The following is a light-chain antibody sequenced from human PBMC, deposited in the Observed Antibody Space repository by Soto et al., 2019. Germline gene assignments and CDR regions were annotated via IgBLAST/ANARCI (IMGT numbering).Light chain of an antibody. CDR3: QQYGASPPRVGA. Sequence: EIVLTQSTGTLSLSPGERATLSCRASQSVSSSYLAWYQQKPGQAPRLLIYGASSRATSIPDRFSGSGSGTDFTLTIRSLEPEDFAVYFCQQYGASPPRVGAFGQGTKLEIK. J-gene: IGKJ2*01. V-gene: IGKV3-20*01. CDR2: GAS. CDR1: QSVSSSY.